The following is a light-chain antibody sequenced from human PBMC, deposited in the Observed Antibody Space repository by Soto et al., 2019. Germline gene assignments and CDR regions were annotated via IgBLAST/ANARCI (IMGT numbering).Light chain of an antibody. V-gene: IGKV1-5*03. CDR2: KAS. Sequence: DIQMTQSPSTLSGSVGDRVTITCRASQTISSWLAWYQQKPGKAPKLLIYKASTLKSGVPSRFSGSGSATEFTLTISSLQPDAFATYYCQHYKSYLETFRRGT. J-gene: IGKJ4*02. CDR3: QHYKSYLET. CDR1: QTISSW.